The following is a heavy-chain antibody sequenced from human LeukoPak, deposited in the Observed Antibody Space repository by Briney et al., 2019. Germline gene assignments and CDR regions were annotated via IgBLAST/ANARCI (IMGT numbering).Heavy chain of an antibody. V-gene: IGHV3-21*01. CDR2: ISSSSSYI. D-gene: IGHD2-21*01. CDR3: ARRIGPDY. CDR1: GFTFSDHY. J-gene: IGHJ4*02. Sequence: GGSLRLSCAASGFTFSDHYMDWVRQAPGKGLEWVSSISSSSSYIYYADSVKGRFTISRDNAKNSLYLQMNSLRAEDTAVYYCARRIGPDYWGQGTLVTVSS.